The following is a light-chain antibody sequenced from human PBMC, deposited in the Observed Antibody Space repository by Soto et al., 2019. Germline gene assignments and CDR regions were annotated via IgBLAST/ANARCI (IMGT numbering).Light chain of an antibody. J-gene: IGLJ3*02. Sequence: QSVLTQPRSVSGSPGQSVTISCTGTSSDVGGYNYVSWYQQHPGKAPKVMIYDVSKRPSGVPDRFSGSKSGNTASLTIFGLQVEDEADYYCCSFAGSYTYWVFGGGTKLTVL. CDR3: CSFAGSYTYWV. CDR2: DVS. V-gene: IGLV2-11*01. CDR1: SSDVGGYNY.